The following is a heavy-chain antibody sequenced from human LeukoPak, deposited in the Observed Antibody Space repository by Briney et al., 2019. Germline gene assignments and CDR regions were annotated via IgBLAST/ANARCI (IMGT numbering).Heavy chain of an antibody. D-gene: IGHD2-15*01. J-gene: IGHJ3*02. CDR2: ISSSSSYI. V-gene: IGHV3-21*01. Sequence: GGSLRLSCAASGFSLSHYSVTWVRQAPGKGLEWVSSISSSSSYIYYADSVKGRFTISRDNAKNSLYLQMNSLRAEDTAVYYCARVTGRSDAFDIWGQGTMVTVSS. CDR3: ARVTGRSDAFDI. CDR1: GFSLSHYS.